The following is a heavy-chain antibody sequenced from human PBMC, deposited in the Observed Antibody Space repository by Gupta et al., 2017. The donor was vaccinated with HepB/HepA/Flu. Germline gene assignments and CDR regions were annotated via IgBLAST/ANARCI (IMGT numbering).Heavy chain of an antibody. Sequence: QVQLQQWGAGLLKPSETLSLTCAVYGGSFSGYYWSWIRQPPGKGLEWIGEINHSGSTNYNPSLKRRVTISVDTSKNQFSLKLSSVTAAETAVYYCARGEQLGRGTPNNWFDPWGQGTLVTVSS. D-gene: IGHD6-13*01. CDR3: ARGEQLGRGTPNNWFDP. V-gene: IGHV4-34*01. J-gene: IGHJ5*02. CDR2: INHSGST. CDR1: GGSFSGYY.